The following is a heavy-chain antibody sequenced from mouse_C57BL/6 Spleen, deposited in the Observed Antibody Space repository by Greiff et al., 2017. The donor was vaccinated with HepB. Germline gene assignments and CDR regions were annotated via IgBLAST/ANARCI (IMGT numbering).Heavy chain of an antibody. Sequence: VQLQQSGAELVKPGASVKLSCKASGYTFTSYWMQWVKQRPGQGLEWIGEIDPSDSYTNYNQKFKGKATLTVDTSSSTAYMQLSSLTSEDSAVYYCASHYYDYEGYFDYWGQDTTLTVSS. J-gene: IGHJ2*01. CDR1: GYTFTSYW. CDR2: IDPSDSYT. D-gene: IGHD2-4*01. V-gene: IGHV1-50*01. CDR3: ASHYYDYEGYFDY.